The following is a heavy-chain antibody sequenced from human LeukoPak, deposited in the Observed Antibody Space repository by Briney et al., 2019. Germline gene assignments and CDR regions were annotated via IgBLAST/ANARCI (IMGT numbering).Heavy chain of an antibody. CDR3: AKRDTATGGSYYFDY. V-gene: IGHV3-30*02. J-gene: IGHJ4*02. CDR2: IRYDGSNK. Sequence: GGSLRLSCAASGFTFSSYGMHWVRQAPGKGLEWVALIRYDGSNKYYADSMKGRFTVSGDNSKNTVYLQMNSLRAEDTAVYYCAKRDTATGGSYYFDYWGQGTLVTVSS. D-gene: IGHD5-18*01. CDR1: GFTFSSYG.